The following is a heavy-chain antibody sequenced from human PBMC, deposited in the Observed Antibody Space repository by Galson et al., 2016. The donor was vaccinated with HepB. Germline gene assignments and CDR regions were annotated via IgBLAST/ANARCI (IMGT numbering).Heavy chain of an antibody. J-gene: IGHJ5*02. V-gene: IGHV4-59*01. CDR1: GGSISTYY. CDR2: IYYIGTP. CDR3: ARGIYDSTWGLRFGP. Sequence: SETLSLTCSVSGGSISTYYWTWIRQPPGKGLEWIGLIYYIGTPNYNPSLKSRVTISVDTSKNQFSLKLSSVTAADTAVYFCARGIYDSTWGLRFGPWGQGTLVTVSS. D-gene: IGHD6-13*01.